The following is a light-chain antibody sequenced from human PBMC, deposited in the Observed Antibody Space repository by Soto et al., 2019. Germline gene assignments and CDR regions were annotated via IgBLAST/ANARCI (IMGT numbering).Light chain of an antibody. CDR1: QSVSRN. J-gene: IGKJ4*01. Sequence: EIVMTQSPATLSVSPGERATLSCRASQSVSRNLAWYQQKPGQAPRLLISGASTRATGVPDRFSGSGSGTEFTLTISSLQSEDFAVYYCQQYNNWPPLTFGGGTKVEIK. V-gene: IGKV3-15*01. CDR2: GAS. CDR3: QQYNNWPPLT.